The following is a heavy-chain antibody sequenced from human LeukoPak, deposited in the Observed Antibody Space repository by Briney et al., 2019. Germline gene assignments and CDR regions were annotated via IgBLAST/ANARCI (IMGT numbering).Heavy chain of an antibody. CDR2: IRYDGSNK. CDR1: GFTFSSYG. Sequence: PGGSLRLSCAASGFTFSSYGMHWVRQAPGKGLEWVAFIRYDGSNKNYADSVKGRFIISRDNSKNTLYLQMNSLRAEDTAVYYCAKDYRYSSSSEGYFDYWGQGTLVTVSS. CDR3: AKDYRYSSSSEGYFDY. D-gene: IGHD6-6*01. J-gene: IGHJ4*02. V-gene: IGHV3-30*02.